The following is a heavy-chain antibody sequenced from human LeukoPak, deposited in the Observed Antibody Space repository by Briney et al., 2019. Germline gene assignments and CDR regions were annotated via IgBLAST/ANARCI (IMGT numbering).Heavy chain of an antibody. CDR2: ISGSGGST. D-gene: IGHD3-10*02. CDR1: GFTFSGYA. Sequence: PGGSLRLSCAASGFTFSGYAMTWVRQAPGKGPEWVSAISGSGGSTYYADSVKGRFTISRGNSKNTLYLQMNSLRAEDTAVYYCAKYGVFGDTPRGHFDYWGQGTLVTVSS. V-gene: IGHV3-23*01. J-gene: IGHJ4*02. CDR3: AKYGVFGDTPRGHFDY.